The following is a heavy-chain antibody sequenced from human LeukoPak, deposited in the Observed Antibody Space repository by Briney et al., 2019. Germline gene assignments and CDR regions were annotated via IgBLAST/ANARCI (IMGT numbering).Heavy chain of an antibody. D-gene: IGHD6-13*01. CDR2: INPNSGGT. CDR3: ARDGDRRLGSMAAAVPNWFDP. CDR1: GYTFTGYY. V-gene: IGHV1-2*02. J-gene: IGHJ5*02. Sequence: ASVKVSCKASGYTFTGYYMHWVRQAPGQGLEWMGWINPNSGGTNYAQKFQGRVAMTRDTSISTAYMELSRLRSDDTAVYYCARDGDRRLGSMAAAVPNWFDPWGQGTLVTVSS.